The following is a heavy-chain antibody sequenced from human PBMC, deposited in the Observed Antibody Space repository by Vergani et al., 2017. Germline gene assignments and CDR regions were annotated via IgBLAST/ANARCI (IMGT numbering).Heavy chain of an antibody. D-gene: IGHD2-2*01. J-gene: IGHJ5*02. CDR3: ARDSRYCSSTSCYVGRDWFDP. CDR2: INPSGGST. V-gene: IGHV1-46*01. Sequence: QVQLVQSGAEVKKPGASVKVSCKASGYTFTSYYMHWVRQAPGQGLEWMGIINPSGGSTSYAQKFQGRVTMTRDTSTSTVYMDLSSLRPEDTAVYYCARDSRYCSSTSCYVGRDWFDPWGQGTLVTVSS. CDR1: GYTFTSYY.